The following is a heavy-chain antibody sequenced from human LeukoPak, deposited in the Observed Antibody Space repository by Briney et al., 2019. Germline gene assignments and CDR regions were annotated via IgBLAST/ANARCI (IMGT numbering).Heavy chain of an antibody. CDR3: AKDLRYQLLSFDAFDI. CDR2: IKQDGSEK. CDR1: GFTFSSYW. J-gene: IGHJ3*02. D-gene: IGHD2-2*01. V-gene: IGHV3-7*03. Sequence: GGSLRLSCAASGFTFSSYWMSWVRQAPGKGLEWVANIKQDGSEKYYVASVKGRFTISRDNAKNSLYLQMNSLRAEDTAVYYCAKDLRYQLLSFDAFDIWGQGTMVTVSS.